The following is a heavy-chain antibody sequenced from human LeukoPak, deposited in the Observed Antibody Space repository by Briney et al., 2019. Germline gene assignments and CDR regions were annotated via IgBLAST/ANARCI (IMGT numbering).Heavy chain of an antibody. CDR2: ISGYNGKT. V-gene: IGHV1-18*01. Sequence: ASVKVSCKASGYTFTSYGIVWVRQAPGKGLEWMGWISGYNGKTNYAQKVQGRVTMTTDTSSSTAYMEVRSLRSDDTAVYYCARLASLVAAAAHYWGQGTLVTVSS. CDR1: GYTFTSYG. D-gene: IGHD6-13*01. J-gene: IGHJ4*02. CDR3: ARLASLVAAAAHY.